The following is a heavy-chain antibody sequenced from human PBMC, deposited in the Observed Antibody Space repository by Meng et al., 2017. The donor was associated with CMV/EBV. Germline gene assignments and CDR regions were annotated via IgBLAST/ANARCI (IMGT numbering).Heavy chain of an antibody. CDR3: ARDFSHTAMVSRGSGY. V-gene: IGHV1-2*02. J-gene: IGHJ4*02. CDR2: INPNSGGT. CDR1: YTFTGYY. D-gene: IGHD5-18*01. Sequence: YTFTGYYMHWARQAPAQGLEWMGWINPNSGGTNYAQKFQGRVTMTRDTSISTAYMELSRLRSDDTAVYYCARDFSHTAMVSRGSGYWGQGTLVTVSS.